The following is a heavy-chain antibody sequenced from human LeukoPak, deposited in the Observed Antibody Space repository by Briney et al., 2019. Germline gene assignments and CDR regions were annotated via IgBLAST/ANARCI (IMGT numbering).Heavy chain of an antibody. D-gene: IGHD1-1*01. J-gene: IGHJ4*02. Sequence: GGSLRLSCAASGFTFSSYDMSWVRQAPGKGLEWVSGITYSSGYTYYADSVEGRFTISRDNSKNTLHLQMASLRVEDTAVYYCVTRGTTGTKYIEHWGQGTLVTVSS. V-gene: IGHV3-23*01. CDR3: VTRGTTGTKYIEH. CDR1: GFTFSSYD. CDR2: ITYSSGYT.